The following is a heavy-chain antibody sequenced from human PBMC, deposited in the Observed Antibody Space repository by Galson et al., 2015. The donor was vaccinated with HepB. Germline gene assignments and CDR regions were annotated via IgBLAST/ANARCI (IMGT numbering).Heavy chain of an antibody. CDR2: ISWDSGTI. CDR1: GFSLEHNA. V-gene: IGHV3-9*01. Sequence: SLRLSCAASGFSLEHNAMHWVRQAPGKGLEWVSGISWDSGTIGYAASVQGRFTISRDNAKNSLYLQMNSLRAEATAFYDCAKDRGQLLSNYYYYGMDVWGQGTTVIVS. J-gene: IGHJ6*02. D-gene: IGHD2-2*01. CDR3: AKDRGQLLSNYYYYGMDV.